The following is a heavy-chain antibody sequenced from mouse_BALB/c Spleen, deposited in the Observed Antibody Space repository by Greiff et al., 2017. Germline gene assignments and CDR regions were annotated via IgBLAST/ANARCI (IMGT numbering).Heavy chain of an antibody. V-gene: IGHV1-14*01. D-gene: IGHD1-2*01. Sequence: EVQVVESGPELVKPGASVKMSCKASGYTFTSYVMHWVKQKPGQGLEWIGYINPYNDGTKYNEKFKGKATLTSDKSSSTAYMELSSLTSEDSAVYYCARLRWAMDYWGQGTSVTVSS. CDR2: INPYNDGT. CDR1: GYTFTSYV. J-gene: IGHJ4*01. CDR3: ARLRWAMDY.